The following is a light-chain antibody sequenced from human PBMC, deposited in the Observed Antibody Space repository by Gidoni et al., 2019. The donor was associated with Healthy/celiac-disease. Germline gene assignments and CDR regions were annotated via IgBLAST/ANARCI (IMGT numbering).Light chain of an antibody. CDR1: QDISNY. CDR2: DAS. Sequence: IHMPQSPSSLSASVGDRVTITCQASQDISNYLNWYQQKPGKAPKLLIYDASNLETGVPSRFSGSGSGTDFTFTISSLQPEDIATYYCQQYDNLPPLTFGGGTKGEIK. J-gene: IGKJ4*01. CDR3: QQYDNLPPLT. V-gene: IGKV1-33*01.